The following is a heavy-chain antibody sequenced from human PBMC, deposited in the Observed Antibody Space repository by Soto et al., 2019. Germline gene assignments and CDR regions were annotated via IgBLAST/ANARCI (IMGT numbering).Heavy chain of an antibody. CDR1: GGSISSGGYY. V-gene: IGHV4-31*03. CDR3: ARDRASAAYYYYGMDV. CDR2: IYYSGST. D-gene: IGHD2-15*01. Sequence: QVQLQESGPGLVKPAQTLSLTCTVSGGSISSGGYYWSWICQHPGKGLEWIGYIYYSGSTYYNPSLKSRVTISVDTSKNQFSLKLSSVTAADTAVYYCARDRASAAYYYYGMDVWGQGTTVTVSS. J-gene: IGHJ6*02.